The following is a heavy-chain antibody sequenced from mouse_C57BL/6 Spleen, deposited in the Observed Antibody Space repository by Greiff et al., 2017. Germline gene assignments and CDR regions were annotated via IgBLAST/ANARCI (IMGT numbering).Heavy chain of an antibody. CDR3: ARDYYGNYGEFAY. J-gene: IGHJ3*01. V-gene: IGHV5-17*01. CDR1: GFTFSDYG. D-gene: IGHD2-1*01. Sequence: EVMLVESGGGLVKPGGSLKLSCAASGFTFSDYGMHWVRQAPETGLEWVAYISSGSSTIYYADTVKGRFTISRDNAKNTLFLQMTSLRSEDTAMYYCARDYYGNYGEFAYWGQGTLVTVSA. CDR2: ISSGSSTI.